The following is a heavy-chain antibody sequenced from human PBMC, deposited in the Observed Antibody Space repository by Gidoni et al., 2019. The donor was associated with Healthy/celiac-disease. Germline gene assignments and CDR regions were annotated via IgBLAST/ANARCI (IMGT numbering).Heavy chain of an antibody. D-gene: IGHD4-4*01. CDR2: ISSNGGST. CDR3: VKGRMTTVTPRLYYYYGMDV. J-gene: IGHJ6*02. Sequence: EVQLVESGGGLVQPGGSLRLSCSASGFTFSRYAMHWVRQAPGKGLEDVSAISSNGGSTYYADSVKGRFTISRDNSKNTLYLQMSSLRAEDTAVYYCVKGRMTTVTPRLYYYYGMDVWGQGTTVTVSS. V-gene: IGHV3-64D*06. CDR1: GFTFSRYA.